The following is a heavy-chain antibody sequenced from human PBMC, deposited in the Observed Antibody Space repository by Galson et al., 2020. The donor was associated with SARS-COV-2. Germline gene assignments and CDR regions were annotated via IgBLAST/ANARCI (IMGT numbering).Heavy chain of an antibody. CDR2: INTGGYI. V-gene: IGHV3-48*03. Sequence: GESLKISCTASGLNFNDYEVNWVRQAPGKGLEWVSYINTGGYIVFQADSLKGRFTTSRDSSRNSVYLEMNNLRPEDKAVYYCAGWTTTDYYDSGCVYWGQGALVTVSS. D-gene: IGHD3-16*01. CDR1: GLNFNDYE. CDR3: AGWTTTDYYDSGCVY. J-gene: IGHJ4*02.